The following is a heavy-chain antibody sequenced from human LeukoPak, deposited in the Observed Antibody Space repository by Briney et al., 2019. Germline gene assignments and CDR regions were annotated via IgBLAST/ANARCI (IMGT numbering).Heavy chain of an antibody. Sequence: SESLSLTCTVSGGSISSYYWSWIRQPPGKGLEWVGYIYYSGSTNYNPSLKSRVTISVDTSKNQFSLKLSSVTAADTAVYYCAREGDGYNPDYFDYWGQGTLVTVSS. CDR3: AREGDGYNPDYFDY. J-gene: IGHJ4*02. D-gene: IGHD5-24*01. CDR2: IYYSGST. CDR1: GGSISSYY. V-gene: IGHV4-59*01.